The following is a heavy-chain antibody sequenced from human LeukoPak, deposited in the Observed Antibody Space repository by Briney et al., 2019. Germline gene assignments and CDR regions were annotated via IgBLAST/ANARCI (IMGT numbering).Heavy chain of an antibody. Sequence: PGGSLRLSCAASGFTVSSNYMSWVRQAPGKGLEWVSVIYSRGSTYYADSVKGGFTISRDNSKNSLYLQMNSLRDEDTAVYYCARDHGYAFDYWGQGTLVTVSS. V-gene: IGHV3-66*01. CDR2: IYSRGST. CDR1: GFTVSSNY. J-gene: IGHJ4*02. CDR3: ARDHGYAFDY. D-gene: IGHD5-12*01.